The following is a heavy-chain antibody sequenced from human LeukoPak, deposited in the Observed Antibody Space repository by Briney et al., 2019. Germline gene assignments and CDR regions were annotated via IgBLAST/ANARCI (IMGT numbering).Heavy chain of an antibody. CDR2: IYYSGST. CDR1: GGSISTY. J-gene: IGHJ6*03. CDR3: ARPLVRGVNSYYFYMDV. Sequence: KPSETLSHTCTVSGGSISTYWSWIRQPPGQGLEWIGHIYYSGSTNYSPSLKSRVTMSVDTSKNQFSLRLSSVTAADTAVYYCARPLVRGVNSYYFYMDVWGKGATVTISS. V-gene: IGHV4-59*01. D-gene: IGHD3-10*01.